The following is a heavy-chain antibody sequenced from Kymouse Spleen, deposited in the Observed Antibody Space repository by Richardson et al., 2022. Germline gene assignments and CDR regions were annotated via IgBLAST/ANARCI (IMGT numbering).Heavy chain of an antibody. V-gene: IGHV1-2*04. CDR3: ARSVVVPAARVRGVIMGYYGMDV. J-gene: IGHJ6*02. Sequence: QVQLVQSGAEVKKPGASVKVSCKASGYTFTGYYMHWVRQAPGQGLEWMGWINPNSGGTNYAQKFQGWVTMTRDTSISTAYMELSRLRSDDTAVYYCARSVVVPAARVRGVIMGYYGMDVWGQGTTVTVSS. CDR2: INPNSGGT. D-gene: IGHD2-2*02. CDR1: GYTFTGYY.